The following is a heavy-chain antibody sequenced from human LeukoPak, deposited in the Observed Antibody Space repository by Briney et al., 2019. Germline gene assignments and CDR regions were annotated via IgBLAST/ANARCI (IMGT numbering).Heavy chain of an antibody. CDR1: GGSISSYY. CDR3: AREGAFGVDSSGSNWAFDAFDI. D-gene: IGHD3-22*01. J-gene: IGHJ3*02. Sequence: PSETLSLTCTVSGGSISSYYWSWIRQPPGKGLEWIGYIYYSGSTNYNPSLKSRVTISVDTSKNQFSLKLSSVTAADTAVYYCAREGAFGVDSSGSNWAFDAFDIWGQGTMVTVSS. V-gene: IGHV4-59*01. CDR2: IYYSGST.